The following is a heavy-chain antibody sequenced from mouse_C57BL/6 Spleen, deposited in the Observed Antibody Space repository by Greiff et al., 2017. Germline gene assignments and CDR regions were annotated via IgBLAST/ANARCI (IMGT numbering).Heavy chain of an antibody. J-gene: IGHJ4*01. D-gene: IGHD2-3*01. V-gene: IGHV1-74*01. Sequence: QVQLQQPGAELVKPGASVKVSCKASGYTFTSYWMHWVKQRPGQGLEWIGRIHPSDSDTNYNQKFKGKATLTVDKSSSTAYMQLSSLTSEDSAVYYCAMEDLDDDGYYVLYAMDYWGQGTSVTVSS. CDR2: IHPSDSDT. CDR1: GYTFTSYW. CDR3: AMEDLDDDGYYVLYAMDY.